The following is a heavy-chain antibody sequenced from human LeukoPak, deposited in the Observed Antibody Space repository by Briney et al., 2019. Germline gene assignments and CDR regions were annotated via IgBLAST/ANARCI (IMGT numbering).Heavy chain of an antibody. D-gene: IGHD3-22*01. V-gene: IGHV4-39*01. CDR1: GGSISSYY. CDR3: ASGVKGIYYDSSGSLHY. J-gene: IGHJ4*02. CDR2: IYYSGST. Sequence: SETLSLTCTVSGGSISSYYWGWIRQPPGKGLEWIGSIYYSGSTYYNPSLKSRVTISVDTSKNQFSLRLSSVTAADTAVYYCASGVKGIYYDSSGSLHYWGQGTLVTVSS.